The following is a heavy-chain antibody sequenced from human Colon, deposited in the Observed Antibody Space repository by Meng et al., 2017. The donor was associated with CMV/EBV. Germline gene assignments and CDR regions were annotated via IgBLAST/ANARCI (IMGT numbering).Heavy chain of an antibody. D-gene: IGHD2-2*01. Sequence: GGSLRLSCAASGFTVSSNYMSWVRQAPGKGLEWVSTISGSGLTTYYADSVKGRFTVSRDNSEDTLYLQMHSLRAEDTAVYYCATDRSLREIVPAAVAFGYWGQGTLVTVSS. J-gene: IGHJ4*02. CDR1: GFTVSSNY. V-gene: IGHV3-23*01. CDR3: ATDRSLREIVPAAVAFGY. CDR2: ISGSGLTT.